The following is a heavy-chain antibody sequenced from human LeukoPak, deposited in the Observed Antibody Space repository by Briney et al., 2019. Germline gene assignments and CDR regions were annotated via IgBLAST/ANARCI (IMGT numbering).Heavy chain of an antibody. D-gene: IGHD1-1*01. CDR1: GYTFTGYY. V-gene: IGHV1-2*02. CDR3: ARNTRSTLAYDY. CDR2: INPNSGGT. J-gene: IGHJ4*02. Sequence: GASVKVSCKASGYTFTGYYLHWVRQAPGQGLEGMGWINPNSGGTNYAQKFQGRVTMTSDTSISTAYMELSRLTSDDTAVYYCARNTRSTLAYDYWGQGTLVTVSS.